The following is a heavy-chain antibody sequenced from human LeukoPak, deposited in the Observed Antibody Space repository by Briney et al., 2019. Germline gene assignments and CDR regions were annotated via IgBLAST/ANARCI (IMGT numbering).Heavy chain of an antibody. CDR3: AKEPNSGTYYFDN. CDR2: INPSDGTT. D-gene: IGHD1-26*01. J-gene: IGHJ4*02. Sequence: ASVKVSCKASGFTFTSCCVHWVRQAPGQGLEWMGIINPSDGTTRHAQKFQGRATMARDTSTNTVYIELSSLRPDDTALYYCAKEPNSGTYYFDNWGQGTLVTVSS. CDR1: GFTFTSCC. V-gene: IGHV1-46*01.